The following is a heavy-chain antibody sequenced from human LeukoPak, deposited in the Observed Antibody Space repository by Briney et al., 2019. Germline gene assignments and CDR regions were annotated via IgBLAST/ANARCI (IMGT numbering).Heavy chain of an antibody. CDR3: AKWGDYDVLTGYYDPDY. CDR1: GFTFSNYA. J-gene: IGHJ4*02. V-gene: IGHV3-23*01. CDR2: ITGSGGIT. Sequence: PGGSLRLSCVASGFTFSNYAMSWVRQATGKGLEWVSAITGSGGITYYADSVKGRFTISRDNSKNTLYLQMNSLRAEDTAVYYCAKWGDYDVLTGYYDPDYWGQGTLVTVSS. D-gene: IGHD3-9*01.